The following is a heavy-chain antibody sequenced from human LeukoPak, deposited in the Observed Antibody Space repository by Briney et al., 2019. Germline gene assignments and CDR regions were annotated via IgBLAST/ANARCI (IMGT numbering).Heavy chain of an antibody. CDR3: AKTYSPDY. CDR1: GLTFSTYG. J-gene: IGHJ4*02. V-gene: IGHV3-23*01. D-gene: IGHD2-21*01. Sequence: QSGGSLRLSCAASGLTFSTYGMSWVRQAPGKGLEWVSSISGSGDSTYYADSVRGRFTISRDNSKNTLYLQMNSLRAEDTAVYYCAKTYSPDYWGQGTLVTVSS. CDR2: ISGSGDST.